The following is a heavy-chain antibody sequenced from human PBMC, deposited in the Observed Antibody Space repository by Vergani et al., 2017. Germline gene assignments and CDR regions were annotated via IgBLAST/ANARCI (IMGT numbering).Heavy chain of an antibody. D-gene: IGHD1-26*01. CDR2: ISYSGRT. CDR1: GGSIRSGGYY. V-gene: IGHV4-31*03. J-gene: IGHJ4*02. Sequence: QVQLQESGPGLVKPSQTLSLTCTFSGGSIRSGGYYLIWIRQHPGKSLEWIGYISYSGRTYYNPSLKCGVTISVETAKNQFSLKLSCVTDADTAVYYCARVVGATSERYYFDYWGQGTLVTVSS. CDR3: ARVVGATSERYYFDY.